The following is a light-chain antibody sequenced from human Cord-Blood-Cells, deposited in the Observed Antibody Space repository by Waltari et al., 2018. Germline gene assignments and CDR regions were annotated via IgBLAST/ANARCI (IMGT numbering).Light chain of an antibody. Sequence: ELVMTQSPATLSVSTGERATLSCRASQSVSSNLAWYQQTPGQAPRLLIYGASTRATGIPARFSGSGSGTEFTLTISSLQSEDFAFYYCQQYNNWPLTFGGGTKVEIK. CDR2: GAS. CDR1: QSVSSN. J-gene: IGKJ4*01. CDR3: QQYNNWPLT. V-gene: IGKV3-15*01.